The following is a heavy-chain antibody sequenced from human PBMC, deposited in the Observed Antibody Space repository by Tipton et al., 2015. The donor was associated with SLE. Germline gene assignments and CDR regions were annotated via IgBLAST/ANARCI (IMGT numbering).Heavy chain of an antibody. V-gene: IGHV3-21*01. CDR3: ARAPLVTIFGVVTNDALDI. D-gene: IGHD3-3*01. Sequence: EASGFTFSSYSMNWVRQALGKGLEWVSSISGSGSYIYYADSVKGRFTISRDNAKNSLYLQMNSLRAEDTAVYYCARAPLVTIFGVVTNDALDIWGQGTMVTVSS. CDR1: GFTFSSYS. J-gene: IGHJ3*02. CDR2: ISGSGSYI.